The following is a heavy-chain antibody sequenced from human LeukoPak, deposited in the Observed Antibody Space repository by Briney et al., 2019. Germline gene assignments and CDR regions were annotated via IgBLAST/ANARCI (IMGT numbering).Heavy chain of an antibody. CDR2: ISGSGGST. Sequence: GGSLRLSCAASGFTFSHYSMNWVRQAPGKGLEWVSAISGSGGSTYYADSVKGRFTISRDNSKNTLYLQMNSLRAEDTAVYYCVYYYGSGSYRPLDYWGQGTLVTVSS. J-gene: IGHJ4*02. CDR1: GFTFSHYS. D-gene: IGHD3-10*01. CDR3: VYYYGSGSYRPLDY. V-gene: IGHV3-23*01.